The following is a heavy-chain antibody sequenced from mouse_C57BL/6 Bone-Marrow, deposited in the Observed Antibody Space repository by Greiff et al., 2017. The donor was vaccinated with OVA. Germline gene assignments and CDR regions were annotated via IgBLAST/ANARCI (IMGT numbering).Heavy chain of an antibody. D-gene: IGHD1-1*01. CDR3: ARRYYYGSSYYFDY. Sequence: EVKVVESGGGLVKPGGSLKLSCAASGFTFSSYTMSWVRQTPEKRLEWVATISGGGGNTYYPDSVKGRFTISRDNAKNTLYLQMSSLRSEDTALYYCARRYYYGSSYYFDYWGQGTTLTVSS. J-gene: IGHJ2*01. V-gene: IGHV5-9*01. CDR2: ISGGGGNT. CDR1: GFTFSSYT.